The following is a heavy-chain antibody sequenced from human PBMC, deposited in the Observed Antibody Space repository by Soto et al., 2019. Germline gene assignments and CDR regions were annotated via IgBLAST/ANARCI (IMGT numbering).Heavy chain of an antibody. CDR2: ISGSGGST. Sequence: EVQLLESGGGLVQPGGSLRLSCAASGFTFSSYAMSWVRQAPGKGLEWVSAISGSGGSTYYADSVKGRFTISRDNSKNTLYLQMNSMRAEDTAGYDSAKHCRYSYSYDPFDIWGQGTMATVSS. CDR1: GFTFSSYA. D-gene: IGHD5-18*01. J-gene: IGHJ3*02. CDR3: AKHCRYSYSYDPFDI. V-gene: IGHV3-23*01.